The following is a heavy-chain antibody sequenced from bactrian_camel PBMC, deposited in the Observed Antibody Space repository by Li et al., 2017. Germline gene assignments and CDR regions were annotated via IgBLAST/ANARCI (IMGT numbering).Heavy chain of an antibody. CDR2: IHSGSGGT. CDR1: GFTASSYG. CDR3: ARTVFASYGGGSSAD. Sequence: DVQLVESGGGLVQPGGSLRLSCGASGFTASSYGLTWVRHVPGKELEWVSTIHSGSGGTYYADSVKGRFTISRDSAKNTVYLQLDSLKIEDTAVYYCARTVFASYGGGSSADRGQGTQVTVS. J-gene: IGHJ4*01. V-gene: IGHV3S40*01. D-gene: IGHD6*01.